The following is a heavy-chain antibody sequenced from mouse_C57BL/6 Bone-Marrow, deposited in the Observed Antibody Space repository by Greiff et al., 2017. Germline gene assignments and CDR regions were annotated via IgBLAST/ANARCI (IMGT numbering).Heavy chain of an antibody. J-gene: IGHJ4*01. CDR3: ARKYYYAMDY. CDR1: GYTFTSYW. V-gene: IGHV1-55*01. Sequence: QVLLQQPGAELVKPGASVKMSCKASGYTFTSYWITWVQQTPGQGLEWIGDIYPGSGSTNYNEKFKSQATLTVDTSSSTAYMQLSSLTSEDSAVYYCARKYYYAMDYWGQGTSVTVSS. CDR2: IYPGSGST.